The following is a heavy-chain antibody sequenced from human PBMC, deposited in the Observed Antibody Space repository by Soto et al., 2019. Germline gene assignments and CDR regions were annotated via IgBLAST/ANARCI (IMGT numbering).Heavy chain of an antibody. CDR2: IYYSGST. CDR1: GDSMNSYY. J-gene: IGHJ6*02. CDR3: ARVGAASRNYYYYGVDV. V-gene: IGHV4-59*01. Sequence: SETMSLTGTVAGDSMNSYYWSWIRQPPGKGLEWVGYIYYSGSTHYNPSLKSRVTISLDTSKNQFSLRVTSVTAADTAIYYCARVGAASRNYYYYGVDVWVQGTTVTVSS. D-gene: IGHD1-26*01.